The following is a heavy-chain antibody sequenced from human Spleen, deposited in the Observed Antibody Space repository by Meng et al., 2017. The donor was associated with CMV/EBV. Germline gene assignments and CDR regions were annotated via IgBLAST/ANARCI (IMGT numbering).Heavy chain of an antibody. CDR3: AREYRSSSDH. Sequence: GESLKISCAASGFIFSSYTMNWVRQAPGKGLEWVSSISSSSTYIYYADSVKGRFTISRDNARNSLYLQMNSLRAEDTALYYCAREYRSSSDHWGQGTLVTVSS. J-gene: IGHJ5*02. V-gene: IGHV3-21*01. D-gene: IGHD6-6*01. CDR1: GFIFSSYT. CDR2: ISSSSTYI.